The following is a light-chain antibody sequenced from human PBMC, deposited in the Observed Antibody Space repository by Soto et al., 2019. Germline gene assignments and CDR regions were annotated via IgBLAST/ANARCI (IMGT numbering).Light chain of an antibody. CDR2: DDS. Sequence: SYELTQAPSVSVAPGQTAMITCGGNNIGSKGVHWYQQKPGQVAVLVVYDDSDRPSGIPERFSGSNSGNTATLTISRVEAGDEADYYCQVWDSSTDHPRVIFGEGTQLTVL. V-gene: IGLV3-21*02. J-gene: IGLJ2*01. CDR1: NIGSKG. CDR3: QVWDSSTDHPRVI.